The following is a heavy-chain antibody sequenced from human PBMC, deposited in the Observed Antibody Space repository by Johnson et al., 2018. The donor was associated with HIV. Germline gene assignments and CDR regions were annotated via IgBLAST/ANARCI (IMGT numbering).Heavy chain of an antibody. CDR1: GFTFSSYA. CDR3: VRRFYDSSAFDI. CDR2: ISYDGSNK. D-gene: IGHD3-22*01. Sequence: VQLVESGGGVVQPGRSLRLSCAASGFTFSSYAMHWVRQAPGKGLAWVAVISYDGSNKYFTDSVRGRFTISRDNSKNTLFLQMNSLRAEDTAVYYCVRRFYDSSAFDIWGQGTMVTVSS. V-gene: IGHV3-30-3*01. J-gene: IGHJ3*02.